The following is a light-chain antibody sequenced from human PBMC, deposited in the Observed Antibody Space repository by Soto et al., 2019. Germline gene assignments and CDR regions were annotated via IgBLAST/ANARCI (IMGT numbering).Light chain of an antibody. V-gene: IGLV1-51*01. CDR2: DND. Sequence: QSVLTQPPSVSAAPGQEVTISCSGSSSNVGYNYVSWYQQFPGTAPKLLIYDNDKRPSGIPDRFSGSKSGTSATLDITGLQTGDEADYYCGTWDSSLSAGVFGGGTKLTVL. CDR1: SSNVGYNY. J-gene: IGLJ2*01. CDR3: GTWDSSLSAGV.